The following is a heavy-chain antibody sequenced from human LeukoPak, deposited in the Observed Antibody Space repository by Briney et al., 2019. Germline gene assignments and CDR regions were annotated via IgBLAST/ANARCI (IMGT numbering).Heavy chain of an antibody. CDR3: ATDKLGGSGSLDY. V-gene: IGHV3-64*01. CDR2: ITTSGGTT. Sequence: PGGSLRLSCAASGFTFSDYSMYWVRQAPEKGLEYVSTITTSGGTTYYANSVKGRFTISRDNSKNTLYLQMGSLRPEDMAVYYCATDKLGGSGSLDYWGQGTLVTVSS. CDR1: GFTFSDYS. J-gene: IGHJ4*02. D-gene: IGHD3-10*01.